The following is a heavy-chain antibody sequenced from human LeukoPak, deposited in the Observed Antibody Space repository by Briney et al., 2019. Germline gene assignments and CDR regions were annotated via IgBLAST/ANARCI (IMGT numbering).Heavy chain of an antibody. CDR2: IYHSGST. Sequence: SETLSLTCTVSGYSISSGYYWGWIRQPPGKGLEWIGSIYHSGSTYYNPSLKSRVTISVDTSKNQFSLKLSSVTAADTAVYYCARDLEYPLYYFDYWGQGTLVTVSS. CDR1: GYSISSGYY. CDR3: ARDLEYPLYYFDY. V-gene: IGHV4-38-2*02. J-gene: IGHJ4*02. D-gene: IGHD2/OR15-2a*01.